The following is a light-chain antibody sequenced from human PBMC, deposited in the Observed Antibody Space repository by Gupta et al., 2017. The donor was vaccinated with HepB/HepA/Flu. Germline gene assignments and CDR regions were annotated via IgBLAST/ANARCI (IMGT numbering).Light chain of an antibody. CDR3: QHRNSTPRT. J-gene: IGKJ1*01. CDR1: QSISRY. CDR2: GAS. V-gene: IGKV1-39*01. Sequence: SQITHAPSSLSASVGDRVTITCRASQSISRYLNWYQQKPGKSPNLLIYGASSLQSGVPSRFSGSGSGTDFTLTISSLQPEDFATYYCQHRNSTPRTFGQGTKVEIK.